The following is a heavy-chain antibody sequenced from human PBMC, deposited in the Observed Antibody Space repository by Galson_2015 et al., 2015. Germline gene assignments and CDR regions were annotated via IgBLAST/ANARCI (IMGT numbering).Heavy chain of an antibody. CDR2: IQPDGSDR. J-gene: IGHJ6*02. V-gene: IGHV3-7*03. CDR1: EFTFTNYW. CDR3: ARDFIAAGGLDV. Sequence: SLRLCCAASEFTFTNYWMNWVRQAPGKGLEWLANIQPDGSDRYYVDSVKGRFTISRDNAKNSLYLQINSLRAEDTAVYYCARDFIAAGGLDVWGQGTTVTVS. D-gene: IGHD3-16*02.